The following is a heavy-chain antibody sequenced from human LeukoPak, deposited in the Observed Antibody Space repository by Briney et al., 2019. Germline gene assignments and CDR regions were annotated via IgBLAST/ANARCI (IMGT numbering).Heavy chain of an antibody. CDR2: INHSGST. J-gene: IGHJ4*02. CDR1: GGSFSGYY. D-gene: IGHD3-22*01. V-gene: IGHV4-34*01. Sequence: SETLSLTCAVYGGSFSGYYWSWIRQPPGKGLEWIGEINHSGSTNYNPSLKSRVTISVDTSKNQFSLKLSSVTAADTAVYYCARDRVDYYDSSGYPMGYDYWGQGTLVTVSS. CDR3: ARDRVDYYDSSGYPMGYDY.